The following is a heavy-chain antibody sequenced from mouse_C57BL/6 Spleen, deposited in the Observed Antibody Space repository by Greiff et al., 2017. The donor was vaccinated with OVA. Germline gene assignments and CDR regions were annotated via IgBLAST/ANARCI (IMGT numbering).Heavy chain of an antibody. V-gene: IGHV1-72*01. Sequence: QQSCKASGYTFTSYWMHWVKQRPGRGLEWIGRIDPNRGGTQYNEKFKSKATLTVDKPSSTAYMQLSSLTSEDSAVYYCASWDVDYWGQGTTLTVSS. CDR1: GYTFTSYW. J-gene: IGHJ2*01. CDR2: IDPNRGGT. D-gene: IGHD4-1*01. CDR3: ASWDVDY.